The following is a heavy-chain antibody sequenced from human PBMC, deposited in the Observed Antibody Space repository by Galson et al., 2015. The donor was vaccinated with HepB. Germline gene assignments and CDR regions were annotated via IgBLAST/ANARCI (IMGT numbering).Heavy chain of an antibody. Sequence: SLRLSCAASGFTLSSNSMNWVRQAPGKGLEWVSSISTSSSYIYYADSVKGRFTISRDNAKNSLYLPMNSLRAEDTAVYYCARAIVMVTGPADYWGQGTLVTVSS. CDR2: ISTSSSYI. CDR1: GFTLSSNS. J-gene: IGHJ4*02. D-gene: IGHD2-21*02. CDR3: ARAIVMVTGPADY. V-gene: IGHV3-21*01.